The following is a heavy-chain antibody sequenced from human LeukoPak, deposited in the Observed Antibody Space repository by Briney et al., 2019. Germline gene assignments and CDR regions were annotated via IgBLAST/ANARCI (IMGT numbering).Heavy chain of an antibody. J-gene: IGHJ4*02. CDR1: GYTFTSYY. Sequence: ASVKVSCKASGYTFTSYYMHWVRQAPRQGLEWMGIINPSGGSTSYAQKFQGRVTMTRDTSTSTVYMELSSLRSEDTAVYYCLAAAGTDFDYWGQGTLVTVSS. CDR3: LAAAGTDFDY. CDR2: INPSGGST. V-gene: IGHV1-46*01. D-gene: IGHD6-13*01.